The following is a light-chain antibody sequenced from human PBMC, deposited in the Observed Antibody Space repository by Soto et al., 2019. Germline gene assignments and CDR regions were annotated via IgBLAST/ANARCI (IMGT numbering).Light chain of an antibody. Sequence: EIVLTQSPGTLSLSPGERATLSCRASQSVGNNYLAWYQQKPGQAPRFLIYDASSRATGIPDRFSGSGSGTDFPLTISRLEPEDFAVYYCQQYGSTHLTFGGGTKVEIK. CDR2: DAS. V-gene: IGKV3-20*01. J-gene: IGKJ4*01. CDR1: QSVGNNY. CDR3: QQYGSTHLT.